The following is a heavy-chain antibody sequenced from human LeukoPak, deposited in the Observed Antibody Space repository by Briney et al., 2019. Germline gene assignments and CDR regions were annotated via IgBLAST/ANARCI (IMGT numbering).Heavy chain of an antibody. Sequence: GGSLRLSCAASGFTFSSYAMSWVRQAPGKGLEWVSAISGSGGSTYYADSVKGRFTIPRDNSKNTLYLQMNSLRAEDTAVYYCAKDRLSIAAAGTPFDYWGQGTLVTVSS. J-gene: IGHJ4*02. V-gene: IGHV3-23*01. CDR1: GFTFSSYA. D-gene: IGHD6-13*01. CDR3: AKDRLSIAAAGTPFDY. CDR2: ISGSGGST.